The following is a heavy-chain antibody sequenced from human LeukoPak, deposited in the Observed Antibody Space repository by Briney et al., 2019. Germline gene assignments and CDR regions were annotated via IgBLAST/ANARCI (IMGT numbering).Heavy chain of an antibody. CDR1: GGSISSGDYY. Sequence: SETLSLTCTVSGGSISSGDYYWSWIRQPPGKGLEWIGEINHSGSTHYNPSLKSRVTISVDTSKNQFSLKLSSVTAADTAVYYCASCGGDCYSTPFDYWGQGTLVTVSS. J-gene: IGHJ4*02. CDR3: ASCGGDCYSTPFDY. CDR2: INHSGST. V-gene: IGHV4-39*07. D-gene: IGHD2-21*02.